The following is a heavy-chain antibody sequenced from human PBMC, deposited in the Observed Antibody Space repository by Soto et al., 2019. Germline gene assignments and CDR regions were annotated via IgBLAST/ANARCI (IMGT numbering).Heavy chain of an antibody. V-gene: IGHV3-11*06. J-gene: IGHJ4*02. D-gene: IGHD1-1*01. CDR2: SSNSGTFS. Sequence: AGGSLRLSCEGSGFTFSDYYISWIRQAPGKGLEWISYSSNSGTFSRYADSVKGRFPISRDNTKNLLYLQMNSLRAEDTAVYYCARSGDNYNRLDYWGQGTPVTVSS. CDR1: GFTFSDYY. CDR3: ARSGDNYNRLDY.